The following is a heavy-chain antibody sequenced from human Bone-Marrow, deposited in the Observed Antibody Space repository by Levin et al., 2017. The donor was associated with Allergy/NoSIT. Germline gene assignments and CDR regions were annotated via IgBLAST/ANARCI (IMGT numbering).Heavy chain of an antibody. D-gene: IGHD3-10*01. CDR3: ARDWGMVRGVITPGGMDV. CDR2: ISYDGSNK. Sequence: LSLTCAASGFTFSSYAMHWVRQAPGKGLEWVAVISYDGSNKYYADSVKGRFTISRDNSKNTLYLQMNSLRAEDTAVYYCARDWGMVRGVITPGGMDVWGQGTTVTVSS. J-gene: IGHJ6*02. CDR1: GFTFSSYA. V-gene: IGHV3-30*04.